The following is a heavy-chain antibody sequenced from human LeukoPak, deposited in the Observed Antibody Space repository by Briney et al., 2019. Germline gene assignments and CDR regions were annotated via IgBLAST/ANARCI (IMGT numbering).Heavy chain of an antibody. D-gene: IGHD4-23*01. CDR3: ARNDYGGNGLADY. CDR2: MNPNSGNT. J-gene: IGHJ4*02. V-gene: IGHV1-8*03. Sequence: ASVKVSCKASGYTFTGYYMHWVRQAPGQGLEWMGWMNPNSGNTGYAQKFQGRVTITRNTSISTAYMELSSLRSEDTAVYYCARNDYGGNGLADYWGQGTLVTVSS. CDR1: GYTFTGYY.